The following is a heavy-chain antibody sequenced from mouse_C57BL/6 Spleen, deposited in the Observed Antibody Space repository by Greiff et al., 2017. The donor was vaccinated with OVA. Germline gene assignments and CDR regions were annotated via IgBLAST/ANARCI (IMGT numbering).Heavy chain of an antibody. V-gene: IGHV1-18*01. Sequence: VQLQQSGPELVKPGASVKIPCKASGYTFTDYNMDWVKQSHGKSLEWIGDINPNNGGTIYTQKFKGKATLTVDKSSSTAYMELRSLTSEDTAVYYCARRLDYFDYWGQGTTLTVSS. CDR1: GYTFTDYN. D-gene: IGHD3-2*02. CDR3: ARRLDYFDY. J-gene: IGHJ2*01. CDR2: INPNNGGT.